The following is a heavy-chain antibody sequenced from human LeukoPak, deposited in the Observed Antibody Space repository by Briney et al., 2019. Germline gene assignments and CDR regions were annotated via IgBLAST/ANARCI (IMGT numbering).Heavy chain of an antibody. J-gene: IGHJ3*02. Sequence: PSETLPLTCTVSGNSINNYYWNWIRQSPGNALEWIGYTHYSGTSYYNPSLKSRVTMSVDTSKNQFSLKLNSVTAADTAVYFCAKWEESQNAFDIWGQGTMVSVSS. CDR1: GNSINNYY. D-gene: IGHD1-26*01. CDR3: AKWEESQNAFDI. V-gene: IGHV4-59*13. CDR2: THYSGTS.